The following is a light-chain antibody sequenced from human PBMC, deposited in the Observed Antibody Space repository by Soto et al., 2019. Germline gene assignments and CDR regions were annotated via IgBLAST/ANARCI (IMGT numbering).Light chain of an antibody. CDR3: QQTYSTPHT. CDR2: AAT. V-gene: IGKV1-39*01. J-gene: IGKJ1*01. CDR1: QSISIY. Sequence: DIQMTQSPSSLSASIGDGVTVTCRASQSISIYLNWYQQKPGTAPRLLIYAATSLQTGVPSRFSGGGSGADFTLTVSDLQPEDLATYYCQQTYSTPHTFGQGTKVDIK.